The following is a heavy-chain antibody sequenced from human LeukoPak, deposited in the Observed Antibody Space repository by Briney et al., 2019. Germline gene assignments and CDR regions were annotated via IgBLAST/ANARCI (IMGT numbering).Heavy chain of an antibody. J-gene: IGHJ3*02. CDR1: GYTFTGYY. CDR3: ARRGDYGDYVRAFDI. Sequence: GASVKVSCKASGYTFTGYYMHWVRQAPGQGLEWMGWINPNSGGTNYAQKFQGRVTMTRDTSISTAYMELSRLRSDDTAVYYCARRGDYGDYVRAFDIWGQGTMVTVSS. CDR2: INPNSGGT. V-gene: IGHV1-2*02. D-gene: IGHD4-17*01.